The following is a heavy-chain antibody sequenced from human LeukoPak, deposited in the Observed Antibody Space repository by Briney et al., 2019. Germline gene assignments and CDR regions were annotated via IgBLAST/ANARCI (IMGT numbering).Heavy chain of an antibody. Sequence: KAGGSLRLSCAASGFTFRSYSMNWVRQAPGKGLEWVSSISSGSSYIFYADSVKGRFTISRDNAKNSLYLQMNSLRAEDTAVYYCAREFFDREGGTTVLDYWGQGTLVTVSS. J-gene: IGHJ4*02. CDR1: GFTFRSYS. CDR3: AREFFDREGGTTVLDY. D-gene: IGHD4-17*01. V-gene: IGHV3-21*01. CDR2: ISSGSSYI.